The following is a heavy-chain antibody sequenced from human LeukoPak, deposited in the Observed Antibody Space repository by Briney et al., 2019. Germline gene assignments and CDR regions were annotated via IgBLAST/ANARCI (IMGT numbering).Heavy chain of an antibody. Sequence: GGSLRLSCAASGFTFSNYWMSWVRQAPGEGLEWVANIKQDGSEKYYVDSVKGRFTISRDNAKNSLYLQMSSLRAEDTAVYYCARYHYDSSGYFSWGQGTLVTVSS. J-gene: IGHJ5*02. D-gene: IGHD3-22*01. CDR2: IKQDGSEK. CDR3: ARYHYDSSGYFS. CDR1: GFTFSNYW. V-gene: IGHV3-7*01.